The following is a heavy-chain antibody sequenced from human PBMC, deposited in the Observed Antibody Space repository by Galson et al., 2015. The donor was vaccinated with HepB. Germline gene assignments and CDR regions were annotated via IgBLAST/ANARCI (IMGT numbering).Heavy chain of an antibody. CDR1: GDSVSSNSAA. D-gene: IGHD3-22*01. CDR2: TYYRSKWYN. CDR3: ARAQYYYDSSGYTEREGHFYYYGMDV. V-gene: IGHV6-1*01. J-gene: IGHJ6*02. Sequence: CAISGDSVSSNSAAWNWIRQSPSRGLEWLGRTYYRSKWYNDYAVSVKSRITINPDTSKNQFSLQLNSVTPEDTAVYYCARAQYYYDSSGYTEREGHFYYYGMDVWGQGTTVTVSS.